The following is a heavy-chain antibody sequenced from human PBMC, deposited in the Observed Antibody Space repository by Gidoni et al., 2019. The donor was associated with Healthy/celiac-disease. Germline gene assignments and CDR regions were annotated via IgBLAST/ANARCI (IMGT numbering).Heavy chain of an antibody. CDR2: INAGNGNT. D-gene: IGHD2-2*03. V-gene: IGHV1-3*01. J-gene: IGHJ6*02. CDR3: ARVGYCSSTSCYSNYYYYGMDV. CDR1: GYTFTSYA. Sequence: QVQLVQSGAEVKKPGASVKVSCKASGYTFTSYAMHWVRQAPGQRLEWMGWINAGNGNTKYSQKFQGRVTITRDTSASTAYMELSSLRSEDTAVYYCARVGYCSSTSCYSNYYYYGMDVWGQGTTVTVSS.